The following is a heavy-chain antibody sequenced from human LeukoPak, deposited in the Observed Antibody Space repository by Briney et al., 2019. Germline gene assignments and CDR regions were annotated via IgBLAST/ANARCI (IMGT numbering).Heavy chain of an antibody. CDR2: IYYSGST. CDR3: ARGGYCNTTTCYAERWFDP. CDR1: GGSVSSRNHY. Sequence: SETLSLTCTASGGSVSSRNHYWGWIRQPPGKGLEWIGSIYYSGSTSSNPSLKSRVTISVDTSKNQVSLKLSSVTAADTAVYYCARGGYCNTTTCYAERWFDPWGEGTLVTVSS. D-gene: IGHD2-2*01. V-gene: IGHV4-39*01. J-gene: IGHJ5*02.